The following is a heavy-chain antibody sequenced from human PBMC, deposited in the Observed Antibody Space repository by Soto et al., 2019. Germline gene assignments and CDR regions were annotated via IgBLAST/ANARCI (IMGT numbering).Heavy chain of an antibody. CDR3: ARVSRGWAFDI. J-gene: IGHJ3*02. CDR2: IYYSGST. V-gene: IGHV4-30-4*01. Sequence: KTSETLSLTCTVSGGSISSGDYYWSWIRQPPGKGLEWIGYIYYSGSTYYNPSLKSRVTISVDTSKNQFSLKLSSVTAADTAVYYCARVSRGWAFDIWGQGTMVTVSS. CDR1: GGSISSGDYY.